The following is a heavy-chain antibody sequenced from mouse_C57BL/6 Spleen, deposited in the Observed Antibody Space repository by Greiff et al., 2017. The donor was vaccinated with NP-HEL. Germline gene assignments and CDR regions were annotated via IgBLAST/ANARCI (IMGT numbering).Heavy chain of an antibody. D-gene: IGHD1-1*01. CDR1: GYTFTSYW. V-gene: IGHV1-64*01. CDR3: ARGGANPYYFDY. Sequence: VQLQQPGAELVKPGASVKLSCKASGYTFTSYWMHWVKQRPGQGLEWIGMIHPNSGSTNYNEKFKSKATLTVDKSSSTAYMQLSSLTSEDSAVYYCARGGANPYYFDYWGQGTTLTVSS. CDR2: IHPNSGST. J-gene: IGHJ2*01.